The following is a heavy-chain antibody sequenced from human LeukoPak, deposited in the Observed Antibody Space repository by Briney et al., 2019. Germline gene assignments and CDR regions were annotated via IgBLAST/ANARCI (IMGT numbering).Heavy chain of an antibody. Sequence: SETLSLTCTVSGDSISSGHYRWGWIRQSPGRGLEWIGQIFNSGNAAEYTPSLKSRVTISVDTSKNQFSLKLSSVTAADTAVYYCARLGGVVARGWFDPWGQGTLVTVSS. V-gene: IGHV4-39*07. CDR2: IFNSGNA. CDR3: ARLGGVVARGWFDP. CDR1: GDSISSGHYR. J-gene: IGHJ5*02. D-gene: IGHD3-3*01.